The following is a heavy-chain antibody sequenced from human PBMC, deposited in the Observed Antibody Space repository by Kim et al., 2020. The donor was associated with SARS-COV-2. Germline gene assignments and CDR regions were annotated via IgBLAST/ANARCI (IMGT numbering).Heavy chain of an antibody. D-gene: IGHD3-10*01. CDR1: GFSFSSYW. J-gene: IGHJ4*02. CDR3: ARDSGRMVDY. CDR2: INTDGSST. V-gene: IGHV3-74*01. Sequence: GGSLRLSCAASGFSFSSYWMHWVRQAPGKGLVWVSRINTDGSSTGYADSVKGRFTISKDNAKNTVYLQMSSLRADDTAVYYCARDSGRMVDYWGQGTLVT.